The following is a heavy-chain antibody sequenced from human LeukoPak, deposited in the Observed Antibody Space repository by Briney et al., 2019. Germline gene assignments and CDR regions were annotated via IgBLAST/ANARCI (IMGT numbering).Heavy chain of an antibody. CDR3: ARVLLGYCSSTSCSHLNY. CDR1: GYTFTGYY. Sequence: ASVKVSCKASGYTFTGYYMHWVRQAPGQGLEWMGWINPNSGGTNYAQKFQGRVTMTRDTSISTAYMELSRLRSDDTAVYYCARVLLGYCSSTSCSHLNYWGQGTLVTVSS. D-gene: IGHD2-2*01. V-gene: IGHV1-2*02. CDR2: INPNSGGT. J-gene: IGHJ4*02.